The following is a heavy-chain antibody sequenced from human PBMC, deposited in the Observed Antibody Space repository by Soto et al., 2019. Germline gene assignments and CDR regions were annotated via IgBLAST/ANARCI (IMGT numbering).Heavy chain of an antibody. CDR2: SCCGGST. J-gene: IGHJ4*02. CDR1: GGSINTGNYY. Sequence: QVRLQESGPGLVKPSQTLSLTCTVSGGSINTGNYYWSWIRQSPGKGLEWIGYSCCGGSTFYSPSLKSRVMISEDTPRNQFSLKLSSVTAADTAVYYCARYCSSTSCLNFDYWGQGILVTVSS. D-gene: IGHD2-2*01. CDR3: ARYCSSTSCLNFDY. V-gene: IGHV4-30-4*01.